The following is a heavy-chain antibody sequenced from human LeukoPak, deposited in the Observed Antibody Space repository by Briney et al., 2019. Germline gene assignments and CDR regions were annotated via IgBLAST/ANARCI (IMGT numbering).Heavy chain of an antibody. V-gene: IGHV1-2*06. CDR2: INPNSGGT. CDR3: AQYYYDSSGAFDI. D-gene: IGHD3-22*01. J-gene: IGHJ3*02. CDR1: GYTFTGYY. Sequence: ASVKVSCKASGYTFTGYYMHWVRQAPGQGLEWMGRINPNSGGTNYAQKFQGRVTMTRDTSVSTAYMEPSRLRSDDTAVYYCAQYYYDSSGAFDIWGQGTMVTVSS.